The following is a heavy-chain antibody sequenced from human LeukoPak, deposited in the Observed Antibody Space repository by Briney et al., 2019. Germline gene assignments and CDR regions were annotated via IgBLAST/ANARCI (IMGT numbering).Heavy chain of an antibody. J-gene: IGHJ4*02. D-gene: IGHD6-13*01. CDR3: ARGPRAAADDY. Sequence: ASVKVSCKASGYSFINFAINWGRQAPGQRPEWMGWINAYNGKTKYSQKFQDRVTITRDTSASTAYLELTSLTSEDTAVYYCARGPRAAADDYWGQGSLVTVSS. CDR1: GYSFINFA. CDR2: INAYNGKT. V-gene: IGHV1-3*01.